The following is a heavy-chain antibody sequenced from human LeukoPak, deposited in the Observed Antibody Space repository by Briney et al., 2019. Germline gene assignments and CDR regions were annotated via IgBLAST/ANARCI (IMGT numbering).Heavy chain of an antibody. V-gene: IGHV4-59*01. CDR1: GGSISSYY. CDR3: ARRPPDMVAFDY. J-gene: IGHJ4*02. CDR2: IYYSGST. D-gene: IGHD5-18*01. Sequence: SETLSLTCTVSGGSISSYYWSWIRQPPGKGLEWIGYIYYSGSTNYNPSLKSRVSISVDTSKNQFSLGLRSVTAADTAVYYCARRPPDMVAFDYWGQGTLVTVSS.